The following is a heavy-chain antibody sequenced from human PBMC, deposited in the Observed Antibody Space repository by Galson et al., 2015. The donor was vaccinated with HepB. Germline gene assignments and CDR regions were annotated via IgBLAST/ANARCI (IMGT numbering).Heavy chain of an antibody. CDR1: GFTVSSNY. CDR2: IYSGGST. D-gene: IGHD2-2*01. Sequence: SLRLSCAASGFTVSSNYMSWVRQAPGKGLEWVSVIYSGGSTYYADSVKGRFTISRHNSKNTLYLQMNSLRAEDTAVYYCARVRCSSTSCPPHFDYWGQGTLVTVSS. J-gene: IGHJ4*02. CDR3: ARVRCSSTSCPPHFDY. V-gene: IGHV3-53*04.